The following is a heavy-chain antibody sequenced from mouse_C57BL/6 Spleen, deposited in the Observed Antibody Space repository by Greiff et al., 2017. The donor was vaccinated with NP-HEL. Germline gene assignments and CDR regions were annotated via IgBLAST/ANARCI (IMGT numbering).Heavy chain of an antibody. Sequence: VQLKESGPELVKPGASVKISCKASGYSFTDYNMNWVKQSNGKSLEWIGVINPNYGTTSYNQKFKGKATLTVDQSSSTAYMQLNSLTSEDSAVYYCARDYYGSSYSYWYFDVWGTGTTVTVSS. CDR3: ARDYYGSSYSYWYFDV. V-gene: IGHV1-39*01. CDR1: GYSFTDYN. J-gene: IGHJ1*03. CDR2: INPNYGTT. D-gene: IGHD1-1*01.